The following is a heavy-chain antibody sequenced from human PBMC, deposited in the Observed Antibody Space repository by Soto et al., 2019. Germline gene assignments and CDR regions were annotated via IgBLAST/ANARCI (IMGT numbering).Heavy chain of an antibody. Sequence: QVQLQESGLGLVKPSQTLSLTCTVSGGSISSGDYYWSWIRQPPGKGLEWIGYIYYSGSTYYNPSRTSRVTISVDTSKSQFSLKLSSVTAADAAVYYCARAGLEWSYNGFDTWGQGTLVTVSS. CDR3: ARAGLEWSYNGFDT. CDR1: GGSISSGDYY. V-gene: IGHV4-30-4*01. CDR2: IYYSGST. D-gene: IGHD3-3*01. J-gene: IGHJ5*02.